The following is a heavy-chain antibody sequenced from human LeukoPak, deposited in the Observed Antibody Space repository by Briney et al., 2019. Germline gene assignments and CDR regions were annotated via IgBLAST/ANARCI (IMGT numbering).Heavy chain of an antibody. CDR1: GFTFSNYA. D-gene: IGHD1-26*01. Sequence: GGSLRLSCAASGFTFSNYAMSWVRQAPGKGLEWVSGISGSGGSTYYADSVGRFSISRDNSNTTLYLQLTRLRADHRAVYYCAKEGRGMGAATMDYWGQGTLVTVSS. CDR3: AKEGRGMGAATMDY. V-gene: IGHV3-23*01. J-gene: IGHJ4*02. CDR2: ISGSGGST.